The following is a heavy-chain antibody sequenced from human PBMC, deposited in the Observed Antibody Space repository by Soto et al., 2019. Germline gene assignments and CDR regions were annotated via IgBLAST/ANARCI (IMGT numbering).Heavy chain of an antibody. Sequence: QLQLQESGPGLVKPSETLSLTCTVSGGSISSSSYYWGWIRQPPGKGLEWIGSIYYSGSTYYNPSLKSRVTISVDTSKNQFSLKLSSVTAADTAVYYCAGITGPREDPQTRNYYYYYMDVWGKGTTVTVSS. J-gene: IGHJ6*03. V-gene: IGHV4-39*01. CDR2: IYYSGST. CDR1: GGSISSSSYY. D-gene: IGHD1-20*01. CDR3: AGITGPREDPQTRNYYYYYMDV.